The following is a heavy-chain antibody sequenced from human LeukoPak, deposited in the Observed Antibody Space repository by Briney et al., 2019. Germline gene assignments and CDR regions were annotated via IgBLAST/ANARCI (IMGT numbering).Heavy chain of an antibody. Sequence: GGSLRLSCAASGFTFSSYGMHWVRQAPGKGLEWVAVIWYDGSNKYYADSVKGRFTISRDNSKNTLYLQMNSLRAEDTVVYYCARDQGGSYSEYFDYWGQGTLVTVSS. CDR1: GFTFSSYG. V-gene: IGHV3-33*01. D-gene: IGHD1-26*01. J-gene: IGHJ4*02. CDR3: ARDQGGSYSEYFDY. CDR2: IWYDGSNK.